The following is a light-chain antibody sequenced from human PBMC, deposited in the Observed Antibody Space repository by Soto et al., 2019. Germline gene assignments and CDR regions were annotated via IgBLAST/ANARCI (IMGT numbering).Light chain of an antibody. Sequence: DIQMTQSPSFLSASVGDRVTITCRASQSISSYLNWYQQKPGKAHKLLIYAASSLQSGVPSRFSGSGSGTDFTLTISSLQPGDFATYYCQCRHFGQGTKLEIK. V-gene: IGKV1-39*02. CDR3: QCRH. J-gene: IGKJ2*01. CDR1: QSISSY. CDR2: AAS.